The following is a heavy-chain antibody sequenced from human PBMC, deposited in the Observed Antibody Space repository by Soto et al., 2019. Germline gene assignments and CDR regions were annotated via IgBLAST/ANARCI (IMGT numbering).Heavy chain of an antibody. D-gene: IGHD2-2*01. J-gene: IGHJ6*02. Sequence: ASVKVSCKASGGTFSSYAISWVRQAPGQGLEWMGGIIPIFGTANYAQKFQGRVTITADESTSTAYMELSSLRSEDTAVYYCARTRRVSQPPEVYYGMDVCGQGTTVTVYS. CDR3: ARTRRVSQPPEVYYGMDV. CDR2: IIPIFGTA. V-gene: IGHV1-69*13. CDR1: GGTFSSYA.